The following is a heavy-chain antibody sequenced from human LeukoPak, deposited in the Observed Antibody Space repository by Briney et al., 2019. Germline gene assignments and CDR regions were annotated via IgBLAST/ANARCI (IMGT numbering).Heavy chain of an antibody. V-gene: IGHV4-34*01. CDR2: INHSGST. CDR1: RGSFSGYY. Sequence: PSETLSLTRVVYRGSFSGYYWSWIRQPPGKGPEWIGEINHSGSTNYNPSLKSRVTISVDTSKNQLSLKLSSVTAADTAVYYCARVDGYNYFDYWGQGTLVTVSS. CDR3: ARVDGYNYFDY. J-gene: IGHJ4*02. D-gene: IGHD5-24*01.